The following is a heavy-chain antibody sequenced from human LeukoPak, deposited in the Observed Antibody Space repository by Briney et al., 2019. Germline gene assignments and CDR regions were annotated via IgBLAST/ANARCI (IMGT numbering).Heavy chain of an antibody. J-gene: IGHJ5*02. D-gene: IGHD3-9*01. CDR3: ARKGYFDWITGFDP. CDR2: IIPIFGTA. CDR1: GGTFSSYA. Sequence: ASVKVSCKASGGTFSSYAISWVRQAPGQGLEWMGGIIPIFGTANYAQKFQGRVAITADKSTSTAYMELSSLRSEDTAVYYCARKGYFDWITGFDPWGQGTLVTVSS. V-gene: IGHV1-69*06.